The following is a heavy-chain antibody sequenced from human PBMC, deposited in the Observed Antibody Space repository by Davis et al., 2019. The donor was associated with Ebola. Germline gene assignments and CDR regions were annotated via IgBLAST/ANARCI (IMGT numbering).Heavy chain of an antibody. CDR3: ARGAPPTYYYYGVDV. V-gene: IGHV3-21*01. CDR2: ISSDSDYI. J-gene: IGHJ6*02. CDR1: GFTFSTYS. Sequence: GESLKISCAASGFTFSTYSMSWVRQAPGKGLEWVSSISSDSDYIYYADSVKGRFTISRDNSENTLFLQMNSLRVEDTAVYYCARGAPPTYYYYGVDVWGQGTTVTVSS.